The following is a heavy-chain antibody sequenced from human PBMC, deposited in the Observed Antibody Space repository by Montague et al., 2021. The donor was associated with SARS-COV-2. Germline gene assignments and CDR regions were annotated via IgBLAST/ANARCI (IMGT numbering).Heavy chain of an antibody. CDR2: IHHTGGS. J-gene: IGHJ5*02. CDR3: ASHPVWQQLCT. CDR1: GASLASGYW. V-gene: IGHV4-4*02. D-gene: IGHD1-1*01. Sequence: SETLSLTCAVSGASLASGYWWSWVRQSPGKGLEWIAEIHHTGGSNYNPSLVSRVTIFLDHSKNHLTLTLSSVTAADTAMYYCASHPVWQQLCTWGQGTLVTVSA.